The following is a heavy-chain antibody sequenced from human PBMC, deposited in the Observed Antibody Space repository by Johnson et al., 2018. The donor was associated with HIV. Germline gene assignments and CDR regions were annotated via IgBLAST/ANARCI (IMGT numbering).Heavy chain of an antibody. CDR1: GFTFSSYA. D-gene: IGHD6-19*01. Sequence: VQLVESGGGVVQPGRSLRLSCAASGFTFSSYAMHWVRQAPGKGLEWVAVISYDGSNKYYVDSVKGRFTISRDNAKNSLYLQMNSLRAEDTALYYCARDGGSGWYFAFDIWGQGTMVTVSS. V-gene: IGHV3-30*04. CDR2: ISYDGSNK. CDR3: ARDGGSGWYFAFDI. J-gene: IGHJ3*02.